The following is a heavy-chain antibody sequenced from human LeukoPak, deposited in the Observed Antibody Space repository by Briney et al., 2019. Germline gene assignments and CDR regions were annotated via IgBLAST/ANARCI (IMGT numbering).Heavy chain of an antibody. V-gene: IGHV4-59*01. CDR3: ARDSNISGLEY. Sequence: SETLSLTCTVSGGSISSYYWSWIRQPPGKGLEWIGYIYYSGSTNYNPSLKNRVTISVDTSKNQISLKLSSVTAADTAVYYCARDSNISGLEYWGQGTLVTVSS. D-gene: IGHD3-22*01. J-gene: IGHJ4*02. CDR1: GGSISSYY. CDR2: IYYSGST.